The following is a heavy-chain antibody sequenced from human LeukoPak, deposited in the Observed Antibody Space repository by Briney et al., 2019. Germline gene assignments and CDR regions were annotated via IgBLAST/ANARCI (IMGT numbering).Heavy chain of an antibody. V-gene: IGHV4-61*02. D-gene: IGHD5-24*01. CDR2: IYTSGST. CDR3: AREADLDGYNSYYMDV. CDR1: GGSISSGSYY. Sequence: PSQTLSLTCTVSGGSISSGSYYWSWIRQPAGKGLEWIGRIYTSGSTNYNPSLKSRVTISVDTSKNQFSLKLSSVTAADTAVYYCAREADLDGYNSYYMDVWGKGTTVTVSS. J-gene: IGHJ6*03.